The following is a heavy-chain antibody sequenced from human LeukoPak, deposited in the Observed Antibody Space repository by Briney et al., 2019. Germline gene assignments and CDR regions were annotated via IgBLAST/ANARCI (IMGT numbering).Heavy chain of an antibody. CDR1: GGSISSYY. Sequence: SETLSLTCTVSGGSISSYYWSWIRQPPGKGLEWIGYIYYSGSTNYNPSLKSRVTISVDTSKNQFSLKLSSVTAADTAVYYCARLPVGYCSGGSCYAIFDYWGQGTLVTVSS. D-gene: IGHD2-15*01. J-gene: IGHJ4*02. V-gene: IGHV4-59*08. CDR3: ARLPVGYCSGGSCYAIFDY. CDR2: IYYSGST.